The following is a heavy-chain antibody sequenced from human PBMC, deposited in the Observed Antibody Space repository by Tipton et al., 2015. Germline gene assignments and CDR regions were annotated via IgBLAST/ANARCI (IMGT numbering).Heavy chain of an antibody. D-gene: IGHD3-22*01. CDR2: ISGTSGAT. V-gene: IGHV3-23*01. CDR1: GFSFSDYA. CDR3: ARKGYYYDSSNYYYPFYFDS. Sequence: SLRLSCAASGFSFSDYAMTWVRQAPGKGLEWVSAISGTSGATYYADSVKGRFTISRDNATSTMFLEMNSLRADDTAIYYCARKGYYYDSSNYYYPFYFDSWSQGTLVTVSS. J-gene: IGHJ4*02.